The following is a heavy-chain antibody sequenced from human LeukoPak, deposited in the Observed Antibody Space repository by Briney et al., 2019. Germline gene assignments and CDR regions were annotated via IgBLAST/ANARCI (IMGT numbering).Heavy chain of an antibody. CDR2: FDPEDGET. J-gene: IGHJ3*02. Sequence: ASVKVSCKVSGYTLTELSMHWVRQAPGKGLEWMGGFDPEDGETIYAQKFQGRVTMTEDTSTDTAYMELSSLRSEDTAVYYCATKQKYYYDSSGRQTHDAFDIWGQGTMVTVSS. CDR1: GYTLTELS. V-gene: IGHV1-24*01. D-gene: IGHD3-22*01. CDR3: ATKQKYYYDSSGRQTHDAFDI.